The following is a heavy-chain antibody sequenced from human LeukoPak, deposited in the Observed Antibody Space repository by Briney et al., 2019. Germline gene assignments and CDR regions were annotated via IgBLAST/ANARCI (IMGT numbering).Heavy chain of an antibody. CDR1: GFTVSSNY. D-gene: IGHD6-19*01. Sequence: GGSLRLSCAASGFTVSSNYMSWGRQAPGKGLEWVSVIYSGGSTYYADSVKGRFTISRDNSKNMLYLQMNSLRGEDTALYYCARGSRVAGTFDYWGQGTLVTVSS. J-gene: IGHJ4*02. CDR2: IYSGGST. CDR3: ARGSRVAGTFDY. V-gene: IGHV3-53*01.